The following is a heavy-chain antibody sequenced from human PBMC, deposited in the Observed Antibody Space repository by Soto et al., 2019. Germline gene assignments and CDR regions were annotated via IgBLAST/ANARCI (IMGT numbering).Heavy chain of an antibody. D-gene: IGHD5-18*01. J-gene: IGHJ6*02. Sequence: SETLSLTCTVSGGSISSGDYYWSWIRQPPGKGLEWIGYICYSGTTYYNPSLKSRVTISVDTSKNQFSLKVNSVTAADTAVYYCARALIQLWPHYYYGMDVWGQGTTVTVSS. CDR3: ARALIQLWPHYYYGMDV. V-gene: IGHV4-30-4*01. CDR1: GGSISSGDYY. CDR2: ICYSGTT.